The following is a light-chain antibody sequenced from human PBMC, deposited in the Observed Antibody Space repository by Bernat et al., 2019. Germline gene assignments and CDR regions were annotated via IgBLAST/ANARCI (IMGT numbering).Light chain of an antibody. CDR2: GNN. CDR1: SSNFGACYA. V-gene: IGLV1-40*01. CDR3: QSYDSGLSGVV. J-gene: IGLJ2*01. Sequence: QSVLTQPPSVSGAPGQRVTISCTGSSSNFGACYAVHWYQRLPGTAPKLLIYGNNNRPSGVPDRFSCSKSGTSAYLSVTGLQAEDEADYHCQSYDSGLSGVVFGGGTKLTVL.